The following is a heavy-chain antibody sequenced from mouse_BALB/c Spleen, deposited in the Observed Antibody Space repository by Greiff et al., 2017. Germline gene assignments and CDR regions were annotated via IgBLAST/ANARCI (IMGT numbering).Heavy chain of an antibody. CDR2: ITPSSGYT. J-gene: IGHJ4*01. Sequence: VKLMESGAELARPGASVKMSCKASGYTFTSYTMHWVKQRPGQGLEWIGYITPSSGYTNYNQKFKDKATLTADKSSSTAYMQLSSLTSEDSAVYYCARRAIYYDYDKAMDYWGQGTSVTVSS. CDR1: GYTFTSYT. D-gene: IGHD2-4*01. V-gene: IGHV1-4*01. CDR3: ARRAIYYDYDKAMDY.